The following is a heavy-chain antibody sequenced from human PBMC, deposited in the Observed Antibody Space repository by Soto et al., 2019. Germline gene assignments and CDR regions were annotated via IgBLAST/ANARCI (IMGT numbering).Heavy chain of an antibody. Sequence: QVQLVESGGGVVQPGRSLRLSCAASGFTFSSYGMHWVRQAPGKGLEWVAVIWYDGSNKYYADSVKGRFTISRDNSKNTLYLQMNSLRAEDTAVYYCARSVVAATPAVGHFDYWGQGTLVTVSS. V-gene: IGHV3-33*01. CDR2: IWYDGSNK. CDR3: ARSVVAATPAVGHFDY. J-gene: IGHJ4*02. D-gene: IGHD2-15*01. CDR1: GFTFSSYG.